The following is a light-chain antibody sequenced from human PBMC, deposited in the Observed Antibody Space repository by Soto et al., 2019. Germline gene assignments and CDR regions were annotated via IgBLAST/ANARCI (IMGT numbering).Light chain of an antibody. J-gene: IGKJ1*01. CDR1: QSVSSSY. V-gene: IGKV3-20*01. CDR2: SAS. Sequence: EIIFPQSPGTLSLSPGERATLSCRASQSVSSSYLAWYQQKPGQAPRLLIYSASSRATGIPDRFSGSGSGTDFTLTISRLEPEDFAVYYCQQYGSSPTWTFGQGTKVDIK. CDR3: QQYGSSPTWT.